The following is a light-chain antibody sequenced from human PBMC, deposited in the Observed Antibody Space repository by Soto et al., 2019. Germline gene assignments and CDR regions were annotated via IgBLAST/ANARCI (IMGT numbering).Light chain of an antibody. J-gene: IGLJ2*01. CDR3: QTWGTGFHVV. V-gene: IGLV4-69*01. CDR1: SGHSSYA. Sequence: QSVLTQSSSASASLGASVKLTCTLSSGHSSYAIAWHQQQPEKGPRFLMILNNDGSHTKGDGIPDRFSGSNSGAERYLTISSLQAEDEADYYCQTWGTGFHVVFGGGTKLTVL. CDR2: LNNDGSH.